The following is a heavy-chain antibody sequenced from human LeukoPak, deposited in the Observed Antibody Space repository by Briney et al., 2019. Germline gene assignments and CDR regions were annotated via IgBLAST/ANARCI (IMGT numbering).Heavy chain of an antibody. D-gene: IGHD3-22*01. Sequence: GGSLRLSCAASGFTFSSYAMSWVRQAPGKGLEWVSGISGSGGSTYYADSVKGRFTISRDNSKNTLYLQMNSLRAEDTAVYYCARHALLLATNYYDSSGLLTVDAFDIWGQGTMVTVSS. V-gene: IGHV3-23*01. J-gene: IGHJ3*02. CDR2: ISGSGGST. CDR1: GFTFSSYA. CDR3: ARHALLLATNYYDSSGLLTVDAFDI.